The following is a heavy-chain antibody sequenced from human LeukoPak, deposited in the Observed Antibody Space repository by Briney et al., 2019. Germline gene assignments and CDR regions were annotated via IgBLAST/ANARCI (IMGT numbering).Heavy chain of an antibody. CDR1: GYSISNDYH. J-gene: IGHJ4*02. V-gene: IGHV4-38-2*02. CDR2: IYHSGST. CDR3: ARVLPITPYFDY. D-gene: IGHD1-20*01. Sequence: SETLSLTCTVSGYSISNDYHWGWIRQPPGKGLEWIGNIYHSGSTYYNPSLKSRVTISVDTSKNQFSLKLSSVTAADTAVYYCARVLPITPYFDYWGQGTLVTVSS.